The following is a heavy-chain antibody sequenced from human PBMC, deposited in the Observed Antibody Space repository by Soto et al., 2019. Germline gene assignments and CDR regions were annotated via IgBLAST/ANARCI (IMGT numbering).Heavy chain of an antibody. D-gene: IGHD6-13*01. CDR3: AREGSSWDNDAFDI. CDR1: GFTFSSYG. CDR2: IWYDGSNK. J-gene: IGHJ3*02. Sequence: QVQLVESGGGVVQPGRSLRLSCAASGFTFSSYGMHWVRQAPGKGLEWVAVIWYDGSNKYYADSVKGRFTISRDNSKNTLYLQMNSLRAEDTAVYYCAREGSSWDNDAFDIWGQGTMVTVSS. V-gene: IGHV3-33*01.